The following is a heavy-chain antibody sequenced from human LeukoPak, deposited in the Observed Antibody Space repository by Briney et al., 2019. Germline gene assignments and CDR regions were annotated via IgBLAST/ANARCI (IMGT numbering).Heavy chain of an antibody. CDR2: ISSSGSTI. CDR1: GFTFSDYY. D-gene: IGHD1-26*01. J-gene: IGHJ4*02. CDR3: ARARYSGSYYGDFDY. Sequence: GGSLRLSCAASGFTFSDYYMSWIRQAPGKGLEWVSYISSSGSTIYYADSVKGRFTISRDNAKNSLYLQMNSLRAEDTAVYYCARARYSGSYYGDFDYWGQGTLVTVSS. V-gene: IGHV3-11*01.